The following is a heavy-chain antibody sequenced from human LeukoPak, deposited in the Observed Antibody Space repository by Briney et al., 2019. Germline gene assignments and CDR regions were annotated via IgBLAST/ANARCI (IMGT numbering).Heavy chain of an antibody. J-gene: IGHJ4*02. CDR3: ARLVVPAANFDY. V-gene: IGHV4-39*07. Sequence: SETLSLTYTVSGGSISSSSYYWGWIRQPPGKGLEWIGSIYYSGSTYYNPSLKSRVTISVDTSKNQFSLKLSSVTAADTAVYYCARLVVPAANFDYWGQGTLVTVSS. CDR1: GGSISSSSYY. D-gene: IGHD2-2*01. CDR2: IYYSGST.